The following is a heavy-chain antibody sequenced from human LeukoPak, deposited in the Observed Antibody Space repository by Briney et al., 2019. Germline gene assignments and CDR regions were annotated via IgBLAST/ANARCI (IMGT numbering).Heavy chain of an antibody. CDR3: ARVGSSGRYGGYYYYYMDV. CDR1: GYSISSGYY. V-gene: IGHV4-38-2*02. D-gene: IGHD6-19*01. CDR2: IYHSGST. J-gene: IGHJ6*03. Sequence: PSETLSLTCTVSGYSISSGYYWGWIRQPPGKGLEWIGSIYHSGSTYYNPSLKSRVTISVDTSKNQFSLKLSSVTAADTAVYYCARVGSSGRYGGYYYYYMDVWGKGTTVTVSS.